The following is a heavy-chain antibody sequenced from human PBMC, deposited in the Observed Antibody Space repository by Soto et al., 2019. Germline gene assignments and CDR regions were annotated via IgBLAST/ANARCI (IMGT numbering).Heavy chain of an antibody. CDR2: IYSGGST. CDR1: GFTVSSNY. J-gene: IGHJ6*03. D-gene: IGHD2-21*01. CDR3: ARAYYSAYYYYYYMDV. V-gene: IGHV3-53*04. Sequence: EVQLVESGGGLVQPGGSLRLSCAASGFTVSSNYMSWVRQAPGKGLEWVSVIYSGGSTYYADSVKGRFTISRHNSKNTLYLQMNSLRAEDTAVYYCARAYYSAYYYYYYMDVWGKGTTVTVSS.